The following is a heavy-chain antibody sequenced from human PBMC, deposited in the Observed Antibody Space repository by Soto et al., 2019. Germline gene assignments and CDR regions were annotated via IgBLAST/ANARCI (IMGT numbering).Heavy chain of an antibody. CDR3: VSQRTTVPTQAYFDY. Sequence: ETLSLTCTVSGGSVTNSSYYWGWIRQSPGKGLEWIGSVYYRGRSYSKSSVKSRVTISVDTSKNRFSLSLNSVTASDTAVYFCVSQRTTVPTQAYFDYWGPGALVNVSS. V-gene: IGHV4-39*01. J-gene: IGHJ4*02. CDR2: VYYRGRS. CDR1: GGSVTNSSYY. D-gene: IGHD4-17*01.